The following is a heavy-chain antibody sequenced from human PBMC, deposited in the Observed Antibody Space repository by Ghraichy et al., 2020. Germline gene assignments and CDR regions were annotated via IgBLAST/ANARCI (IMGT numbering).Heavy chain of an antibody. J-gene: IGHJ4*02. CDR2: INHSGST. CDR3: ARFWYSSSWYFDY. CDR1: GGSFSGYY. Sequence: SETLSLTCAVYGGSFSGYYWSWIRQPPGKGLEWIGEINHSGSTNYNPSLKSRVTISVDTSKNQFSLKLSSVTAADTAVYYCARFWYSSSWYFDYWGQGTLVTVSS. V-gene: IGHV4-34*01. D-gene: IGHD6-13*01.